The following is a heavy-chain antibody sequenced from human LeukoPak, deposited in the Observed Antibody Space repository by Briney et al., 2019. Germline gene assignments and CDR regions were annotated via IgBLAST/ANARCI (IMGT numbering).Heavy chain of an antibody. CDR1: GYTVTSCY. D-gene: IGHD2-2*01. CDR2: INPNSGGT. V-gene: IGHV1-2*02. J-gene: IGHJ6*03. Sequence: GASVKVSCKASGYTVTSCYMHWVRQAPGQGLEWMGWINPNSGGTNYAQKFQGRGTMTRDTSISTAYMELRRLRSDDPAVYYCARDGYCSTTSCYPSHSGEARYYYYYMDVWGKGTTVTVSS. CDR3: ARDGYCSTTSCYPSHSGEARYYYYYMDV.